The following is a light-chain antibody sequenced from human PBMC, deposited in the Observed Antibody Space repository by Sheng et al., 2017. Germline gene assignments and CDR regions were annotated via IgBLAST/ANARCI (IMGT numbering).Light chain of an antibody. Sequence: DIQMTQSPSTLSASVGDRVTITCRASQTINNWLAWYQHKPGKAPKLLIYKTSNLASGAPSRFSVSGSGSDYTLTITSLQPDDFATYYCQQVDTYERTFGQGPRWKSN. J-gene: IGKJ1*01. CDR2: KTS. V-gene: IGKV1-5*03. CDR1: QTINNW. CDR3: QQVDTYERT.